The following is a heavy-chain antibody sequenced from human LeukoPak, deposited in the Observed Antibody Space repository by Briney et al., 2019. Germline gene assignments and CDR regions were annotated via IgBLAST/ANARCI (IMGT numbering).Heavy chain of an antibody. Sequence: PGGSLRLSCAASGFNFSRNWMTWVRQAPGKGLEWVANIKQDGRGEYYVDSVKGRFTISRDNAKKSTYLQMNRVRAEDTAVYYCARDYGDHPYPEVTLDLWGQGTLVTVSS. CDR2: IKQDGRGE. D-gene: IGHD2-21*01. J-gene: IGHJ4*02. CDR1: GFNFSRNW. CDR3: ARDYGDHPYPEVTLDL. V-gene: IGHV3-7*01.